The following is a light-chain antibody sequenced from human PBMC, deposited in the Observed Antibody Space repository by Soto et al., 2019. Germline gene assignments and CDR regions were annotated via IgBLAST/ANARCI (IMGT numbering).Light chain of an antibody. V-gene: IGKV1-9*01. CDR3: QQLNTLPFT. Sequence: DIQLTQSPSLLSASVGARVTITCRASKDIRPYLAWYQQKPGKAPKLMIYEASTLQSGVPSRFSGSGSGTEFTLTISGLLPEDFATYHCQQLNTLPFTFGQGTRLDTK. CDR2: EAS. CDR1: KDIRPY. J-gene: IGKJ5*01.